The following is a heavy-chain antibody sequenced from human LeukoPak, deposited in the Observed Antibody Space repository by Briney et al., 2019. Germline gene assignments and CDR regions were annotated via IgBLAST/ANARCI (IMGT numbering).Heavy chain of an antibody. D-gene: IGHD6-6*01. CDR1: GFTFSSYG. J-gene: IGHJ6*02. CDR3: AKENIAARPDSYYYYGMDV. V-gene: IGHV3-30*18. Sequence: GGSLRLSCAASGFTFSSYGMHWVRQAPGKGLEWVAVISYDGSNKYYADSVKGRFTISRDNSKNTLYLQMNSLRAEDTAVYYCAKENIAARPDSYYYYGMDVWGQGTTVTVSS. CDR2: ISYDGSNK.